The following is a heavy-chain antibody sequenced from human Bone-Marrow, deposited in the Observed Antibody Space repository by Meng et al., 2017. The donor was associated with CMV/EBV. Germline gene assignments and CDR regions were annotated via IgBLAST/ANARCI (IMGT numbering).Heavy chain of an antibody. CDR2: IYPGDSDT. J-gene: IGHJ2*01. D-gene: IGHD3-22*01. V-gene: IGHV5-51*01. Sequence: GESLKISCKGSGYSFTSYWIGWVRQMPGKGLEWMGIIYPGDSDTRYSPSFQGQVTISADKSISTAYLQWSSLKASDTAMYYCARNRYDSSGYYSIGGHWYFDLWGRGTLV. CDR3: ARNRYDSSGYYSIGGHWYFDL. CDR1: GYSFTSYW.